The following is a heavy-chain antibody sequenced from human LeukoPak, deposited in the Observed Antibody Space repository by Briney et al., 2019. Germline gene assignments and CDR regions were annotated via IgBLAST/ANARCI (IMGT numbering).Heavy chain of an antibody. CDR2: INSDGSST. D-gene: IGHD6-13*01. CDR1: GFTFSSYW. V-gene: IGHV3-74*01. Sequence: GGSLRLSCAASGFTFSSYWMHWVRQAPGKGLLWVSRINSDGSSTSYADSVKGRFTISRDNAKNTLYLQMNSLRAEDTAVYYCVRDGQRGAVAGLYFDYWGQGTLVTVSS. J-gene: IGHJ4*02. CDR3: VRDGQRGAVAGLYFDY.